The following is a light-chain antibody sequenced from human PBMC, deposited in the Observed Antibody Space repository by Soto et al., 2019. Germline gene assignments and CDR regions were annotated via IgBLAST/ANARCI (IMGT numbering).Light chain of an antibody. CDR2: GAS. Sequence: EIVMTQSPATLSVSPGERATLSCRASQSVSSNLTWYQHKPGQAPRLLIYGASTRATGIPARFSGSGSGTEFTLTISSLQSEDFVVYYCQQYYNWPLTFGGGTKVEIK. CDR3: QQYYNWPLT. J-gene: IGKJ4*01. V-gene: IGKV3-15*01. CDR1: QSVSSN.